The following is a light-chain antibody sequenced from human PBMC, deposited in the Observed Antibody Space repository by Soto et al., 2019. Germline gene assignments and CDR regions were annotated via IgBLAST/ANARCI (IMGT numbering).Light chain of an antibody. CDR3: CLYVGGRTYL. CDR1: VGL. Sequence: QSVLTQPASVSGSPGQSITISCTGTVGLVSWYQQHPGKVPKLIIYDDTKQPSGVSSRFSGSKSGNTASLTISGLQTEDEADYYCCLYVGGRTYLFGTGTKVTVL. V-gene: IGLV2-23*01. CDR2: DDT. J-gene: IGLJ1*01.